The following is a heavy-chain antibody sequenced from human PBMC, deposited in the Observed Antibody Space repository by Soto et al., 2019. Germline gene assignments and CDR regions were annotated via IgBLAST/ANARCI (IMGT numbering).Heavy chain of an antibody. CDR3: ARGAGDAFDI. Sequence: QVQLQQWGAGLLKPSETLSLTCAVYGGSFSGYYWSWIRQPPGKGLEWIGEINHRGSTNYNPSRKSRVTISVDTSKNQFSLKLSSVTAADTAVYYCARGAGDAFDIWGQGTMVTVSS. J-gene: IGHJ3*02. V-gene: IGHV4-34*01. CDR2: INHRGST. CDR1: GGSFSGYY. D-gene: IGHD6-13*01.